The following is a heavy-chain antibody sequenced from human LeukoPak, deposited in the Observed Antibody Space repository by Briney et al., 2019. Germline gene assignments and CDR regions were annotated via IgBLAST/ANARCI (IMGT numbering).Heavy chain of an antibody. CDR2: IKQDGSGK. CDR1: GFTFSSYW. CDR3: ARDRDVGLFDY. V-gene: IGHV3-7*01. J-gene: IGHJ4*02. Sequence: GGSLRLSCAASGFTFSSYWMSWVRQAPGKGLEWVANIKQDGSGKYYVDSVKGRFTISRDNAKNSLYLQMNSLRAEDTAVYYCARDRDVGLFDYWGQGTLVTVSS.